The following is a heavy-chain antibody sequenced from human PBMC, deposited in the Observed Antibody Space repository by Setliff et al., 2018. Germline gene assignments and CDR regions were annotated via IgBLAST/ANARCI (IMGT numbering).Heavy chain of an antibody. V-gene: IGHV5-51*01. Sequence: PGESLKISCKGSGYSFTSYWIGWVRQMPGKGLEWMGIIYPGDSDIRYSPSFRGQVTISADKSISTAYLQWSSLKASDTAMYYCAGRRYYDSSGGSCYSENYFDYWGQGTLVTVSS. CDR1: GYSFTSYW. D-gene: IGHD2-15*01. CDR3: AGRRYYDSSGGSCYSENYFDY. J-gene: IGHJ4*02. CDR2: IYPGDSDI.